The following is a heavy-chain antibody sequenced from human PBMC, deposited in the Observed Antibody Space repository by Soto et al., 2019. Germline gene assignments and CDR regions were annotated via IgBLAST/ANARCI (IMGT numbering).Heavy chain of an antibody. D-gene: IGHD4-4*01. CDR3: ARGDTVTNYYSYGMDV. V-gene: IGHV3-48*03. CDR1: GFTFSSYE. Sequence: GGSLRLSCAASGFTFSSYEMNWVRQAPGKGLEWVSYISSSGSTIYYADSVKGRFTISRDNAKNSLYLQMNSLRAEDTAVYYCARGDTVTNYYSYGMDVWGQGTTVTVSS. J-gene: IGHJ6*02. CDR2: ISSSGSTI.